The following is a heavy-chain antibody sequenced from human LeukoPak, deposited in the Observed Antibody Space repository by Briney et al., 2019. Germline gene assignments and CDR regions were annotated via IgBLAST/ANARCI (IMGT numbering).Heavy chain of an antibody. V-gene: IGHV4-61*02. D-gene: IGHD2-2*01. J-gene: IGHJ5*02. CDR1: GGSISSGSYY. CDR2: IYTSGST. CDR3: ARLIGQLLLFGWFDP. Sequence: PSETLSLTCTVSGGSISSGSYYWSWIRQPAGKGLEWIGRIYTSGSTNYNPSLKSRVTISVDTSKNQFSLKLSSVTAADTAVYYCARLIGQLLLFGWFDPWGQGTLVTVSS.